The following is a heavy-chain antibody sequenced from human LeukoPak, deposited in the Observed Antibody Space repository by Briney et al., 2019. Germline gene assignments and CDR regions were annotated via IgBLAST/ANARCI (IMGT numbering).Heavy chain of an antibody. CDR1: GYTFTSYG. CDR2: IIPIFGTA. CDR3: AIGYCSSTSCYPFDY. J-gene: IGHJ4*02. V-gene: IGHV1-69*13. Sequence: GASVKVSCKASGYTFTSYGISWVRQAPGQGLEWMGGIIPIFGTANYAQKFQGRVTITADESTSTAYMELSSLRSEDTAVYYCAIGYCSSTSCYPFDYWGQGTLVTVSS. D-gene: IGHD2-2*01.